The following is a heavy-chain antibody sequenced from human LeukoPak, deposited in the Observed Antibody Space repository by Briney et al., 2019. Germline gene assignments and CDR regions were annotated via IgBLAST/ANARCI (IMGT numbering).Heavy chain of an antibody. V-gene: IGHV6-1*01. CDR2: TYYRSKWYS. J-gene: IGHJ5*02. Sequence: SQTLSLTCAISGDSVSSDSVAWNWIRQSTSRGLEWLGRTYYRSKWYSDYAVSVKSRVTINPDTSKNQFSLQLNSVTPEDTAVYYCARDLGWFDPWGQGTLVTVSS. CDR1: GDSVSSDSVA. CDR3: ARDLGWFDP.